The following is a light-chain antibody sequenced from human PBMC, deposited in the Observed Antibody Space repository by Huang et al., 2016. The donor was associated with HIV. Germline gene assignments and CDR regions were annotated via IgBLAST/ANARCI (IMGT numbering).Light chain of an antibody. Sequence: EVVMTQSPVTLSVSPGERATLSCRASQSVNNKLAGLQQKPGQAPRLLIHDASIRATGIPDRFSGSGSGTEFTLTISSLQSEDFAVYYCQQYNNWPPWTFGQGTKVETK. CDR1: QSVNNK. CDR2: DAS. J-gene: IGKJ1*01. V-gene: IGKV3-15*01. CDR3: QQYNNWPPWT.